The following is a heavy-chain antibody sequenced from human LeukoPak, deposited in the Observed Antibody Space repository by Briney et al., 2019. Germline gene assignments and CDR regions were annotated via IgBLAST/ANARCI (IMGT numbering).Heavy chain of an antibody. J-gene: IGHJ4*02. CDR3: ARAVGPFDY. CDR1: GFTFSTYG. Sequence: GGSLRLSCAASGFTFSTYGMHWVRQAPGKGLEWVSVICNDGSNKYYADSVKGRSTIPRDNFMNTLYLQMNRLRVEDTAVYYCARAVGPFDYWGQGTLVTVSS. CDR2: ICNDGSNK. V-gene: IGHV3-33*01. D-gene: IGHD2-15*01.